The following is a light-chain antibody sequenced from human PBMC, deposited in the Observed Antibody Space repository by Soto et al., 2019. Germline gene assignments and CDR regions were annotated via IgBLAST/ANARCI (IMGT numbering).Light chain of an antibody. CDR2: STN. Sequence: QTVVTQEPSLSVSPGGTVTLTCGLNSGSVSTAYYPSWYQQTPGQAPRTLMYSTNIRSSGVPDRFSGSILGNRAALTITGAQADDESDYYCVLFMGSGSWVFGGGTKVTVL. J-gene: IGLJ3*02. V-gene: IGLV8-61*01. CDR1: SGSVSTAYY. CDR3: VLFMGSGSWV.